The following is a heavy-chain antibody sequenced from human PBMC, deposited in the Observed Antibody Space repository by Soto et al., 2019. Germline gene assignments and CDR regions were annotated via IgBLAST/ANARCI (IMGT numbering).Heavy chain of an antibody. CDR1: GFTFGHAW. V-gene: IGHV3-15*07. CDR3: AKDIRYSSSWFYPHYYYGMDV. J-gene: IGHJ6*02. D-gene: IGHD6-13*01. CDR2: IKSKTDGGTT. Sequence: PGGSLRLSCAASGFTFGHAWMDWVRQAPGKGLEWVGRIKSKTDGGTTDYAAPVKGRFTISRDDSKNTLYLQMNSLRAEDTALYYCAKDIRYSSSWFYPHYYYGMDVWGQGTTVTVSS.